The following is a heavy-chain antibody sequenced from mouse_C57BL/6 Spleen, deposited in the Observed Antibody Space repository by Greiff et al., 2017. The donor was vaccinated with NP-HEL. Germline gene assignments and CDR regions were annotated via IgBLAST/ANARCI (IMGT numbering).Heavy chain of an antibody. V-gene: IGHV1-69*01. CDR3: ARSGITTVVATRYAMDY. D-gene: IGHD1-1*01. Sequence: VQLQQSGAELVMPGASVKLSCKASGYTFTSYWMHWVKQRPGQGLEWIGEIDPSDSYTNYNQKFKGKSTLTVDKSSSTAYMQLSSLTSEDSAVYYCARSGITTVVATRYAMDYWGQGTSVTVSS. J-gene: IGHJ4*01. CDR1: GYTFTSYW. CDR2: IDPSDSYT.